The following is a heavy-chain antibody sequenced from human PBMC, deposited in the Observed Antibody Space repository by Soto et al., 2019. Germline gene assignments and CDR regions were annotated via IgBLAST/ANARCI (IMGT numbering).Heavy chain of an antibody. V-gene: IGHV3-23*01. CDR1: GFTFSSYA. Sequence: GGSLRLSCAASGFTFSSYAMSWVRQAPGKGLEWVSAISGSGGSTYYADSVKGRFTISRDNSKNTLYLQMNSLRAEDTAVYYCAKDPRNYYDSSGYRNYYYYGMDVWGQGTTVTVSS. D-gene: IGHD3-22*01. CDR3: AKDPRNYYDSSGYRNYYYYGMDV. CDR2: ISGSGGST. J-gene: IGHJ6*02.